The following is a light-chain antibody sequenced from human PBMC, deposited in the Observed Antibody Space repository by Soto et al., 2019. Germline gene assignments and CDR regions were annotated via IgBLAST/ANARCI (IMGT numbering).Light chain of an antibody. CDR3: KQYTNWVRT. CDR1: QSIGSN. J-gene: IGKJ1*01. V-gene: IGKV3-15*01. Sequence: EIVMTQSPAPLSVSPGERATLSLRASQSIGSNVVWYQQRPGQAPRLLIYDASTRATGIPASFSGSGSGTEFTLTISSLQSEAFAVYYGKQYTNWVRTFGQGTKVEIK. CDR2: DAS.